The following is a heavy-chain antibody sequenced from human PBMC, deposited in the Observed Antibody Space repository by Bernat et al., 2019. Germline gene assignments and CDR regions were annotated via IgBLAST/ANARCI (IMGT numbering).Heavy chain of an antibody. V-gene: IGHV3-33*01. J-gene: IGHJ4*02. Sequence: QVQLLESGGGVVQPGTSLRLSCAASGFMFNTYGMLWVRLAPGKGLEWVAVISYDGTTKHYIESVRDRFTISRDDSKNTLYLQMNSLRAEDTAVYYFGGDHPDLFDSWGQGTLVTVSS. CDR3: GGDHPDLFDS. CDR2: ISYDGTTK. CDR1: GFMFNTYG.